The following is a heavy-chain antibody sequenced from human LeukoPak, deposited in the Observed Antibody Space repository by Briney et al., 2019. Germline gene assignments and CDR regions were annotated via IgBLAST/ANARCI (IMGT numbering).Heavy chain of an antibody. CDR3: AKAPGGYFDL. CDR1: GVTLSTYA. V-gene: IGHV3-23*01. CDR2: ISGSGGST. J-gene: IGHJ2*01. D-gene: IGHD1-26*01. Sequence: AGGSLRLSCAASGVTLSTYAMSWARQAPGKGLEWVSGISGSGGSTYYADSVKGRFTISRDNSKNTLYLQMNSLRAEDTAVYYCAKAPGGYFDLWGRGTLVTVSS.